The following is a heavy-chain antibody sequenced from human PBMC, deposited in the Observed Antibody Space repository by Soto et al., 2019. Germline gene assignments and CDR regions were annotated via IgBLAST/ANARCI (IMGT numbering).Heavy chain of an antibody. Sequence: QMQLVQSGPEVKKPGTSVKVSCKASGFTFTSSAVQWVRQARGQRLEWIGWIVVGSGNTTYAQKFQERVTITRDMSTSTAYMERSSLRSEDTAVYYCAAERDIVVVTATPYGMDVWCQGTTVTVSS. CDR2: IVVGSGNT. J-gene: IGHJ6*02. CDR3: AAERDIVVVTATPYGMDV. V-gene: IGHV1-58*01. CDR1: GFTFTSSA. D-gene: IGHD2-21*02.